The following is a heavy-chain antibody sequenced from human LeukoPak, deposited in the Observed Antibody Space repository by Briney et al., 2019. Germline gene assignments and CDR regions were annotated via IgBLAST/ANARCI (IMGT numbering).Heavy chain of an antibody. D-gene: IGHD6-19*01. Sequence: PSETLSLTCIVSGGSISSYYWSWIRQPPGKGLEWIGYIYYSGSTNYNPSLKSRVTISVDTSKNQFSLRLSSVTAADTAVYYCTRDPVGSGWYDYWGQGTLVTVSS. CDR1: GGSISSYY. V-gene: IGHV4-59*12. CDR3: TRDPVGSGWYDY. J-gene: IGHJ4*02. CDR2: IYYSGST.